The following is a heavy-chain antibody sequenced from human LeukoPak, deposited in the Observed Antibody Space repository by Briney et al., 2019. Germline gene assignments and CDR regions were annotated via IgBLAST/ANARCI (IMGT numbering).Heavy chain of an antibody. J-gene: IGHJ3*01. CDR3: ARVSIEHLAYDVFDL. V-gene: IGHV4-4*07. CDR1: GASITTHY. CDR2: IYISWTT. Sequence: SETLSLTCTVSGASITTHYWSWIRQPAGKGLEWIGRIYISWTTDYNPSLNSRVTMSVDTSKNQFSLKLSSVTAADTAVYYCARVSIEHLAYDVFDLWGQGTVVTVSS. D-gene: IGHD1/OR15-1a*01.